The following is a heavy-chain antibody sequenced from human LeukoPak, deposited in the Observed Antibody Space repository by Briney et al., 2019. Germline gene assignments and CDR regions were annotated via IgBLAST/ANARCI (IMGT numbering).Heavy chain of an antibody. V-gene: IGHV4-30-2*01. J-gene: IGHJ3*02. CDR2: IYYSGST. CDR3: GARRAFDI. D-gene: IGHD6-6*01. CDR1: GGSISSDGYY. Sequence: KASQTLSLTCTVSGGSISSDGYYWSWIRQPPGKGLEWIGHIYYSGSTYYNPSLKSRVTISADRSKNQFSLKLSSVTAADTAVYYCGARRAFDIWGQGTMVTVSS.